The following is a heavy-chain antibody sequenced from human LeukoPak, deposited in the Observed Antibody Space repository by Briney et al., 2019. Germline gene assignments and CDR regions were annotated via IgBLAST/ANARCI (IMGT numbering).Heavy chain of an antibody. D-gene: IGHD3-16*02. CDR1: RYSFTSYW. J-gene: IGHJ4*02. CDR3: ARKYYDYVWGSYRSYYFDY. Sequence: PGESLKISCKGSRYSFTSYWIGWVRQMPGKGLEWMGIIYPGDSDTRYSPSFQGQVTISADKSISTAYLQWSSLKASDTAMYYCARKYYDYVWGSYRSYYFDYWGQGTLVTVSS. V-gene: IGHV5-51*01. CDR2: IYPGDSDT.